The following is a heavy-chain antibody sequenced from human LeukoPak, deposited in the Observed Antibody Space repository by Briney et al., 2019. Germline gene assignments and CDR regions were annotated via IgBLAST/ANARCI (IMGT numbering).Heavy chain of an antibody. D-gene: IGHD6-13*01. CDR3: TREAVGQQLDPFGY. V-gene: IGHV3-21*01. CDR2: ISSSSSYI. CDR1: GFTFSSYS. J-gene: IGHJ4*02. Sequence: GGSLRLSCAASGFTFSSYSMNWVRQAPGKGLEWVSSISSSSSYIYYADSVKGRFTISRDNAKNSLYLQMNSLRAEDTAVYYCTREAVGQQLDPFGYWGQGTLVTVSS.